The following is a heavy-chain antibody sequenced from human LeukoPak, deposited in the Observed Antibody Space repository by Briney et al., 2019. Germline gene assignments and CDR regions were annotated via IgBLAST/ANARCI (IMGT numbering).Heavy chain of an antibody. CDR3: ARQSYYASGSRWFDP. Sequence: GESLKISCKASGYNFARYWIGWVRLLPGRGLEWMGIIYPGDSDTRYSPSFQGQVTISADKSITTAYLQWSSLKASDSGIYYCARQSYYASGSRWFDPWGQGTLVTVSS. CDR1: GYNFARYW. V-gene: IGHV5-51*01. D-gene: IGHD3-10*01. CDR2: IYPGDSDT. J-gene: IGHJ5*02.